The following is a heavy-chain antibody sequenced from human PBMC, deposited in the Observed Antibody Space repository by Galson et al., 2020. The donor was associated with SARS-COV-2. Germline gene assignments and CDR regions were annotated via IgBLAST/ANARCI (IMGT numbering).Heavy chain of an antibody. CDR1: GFSLSTTGMR. V-gene: IGHV2-70*04. Sequence: SGPTLVKPTQTLTLTCTFSGFSLSTTGMRVSWIRQPPGKTLECLPRIDWDDDKFYSTSLRTRLTITKVNSKNQVVLTMTNMEPVDTATDYFERTVGYVAGTGPCVDSWGKGALFTVSS. J-gene: IGHJ5*01. CDR3: ERTVGYVAGTGPCVDS. D-gene: IGHD6-13*01. CDR2: IDWDDDK.